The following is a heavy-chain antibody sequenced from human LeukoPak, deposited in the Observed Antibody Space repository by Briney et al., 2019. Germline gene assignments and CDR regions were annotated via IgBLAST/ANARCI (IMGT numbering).Heavy chain of an antibody. V-gene: IGHV3-23*01. CDR1: GFTFNTYA. J-gene: IGHJ4*02. CDR2: ISGSGGYT. Sequence: GGSLRLSCAASGFTFNTYAMRWVRQAPGRGLEWVSDISGSGGYTYYADSVKGRFTISRDNSKNTLNLQMNSLRAEDTAVYYCAKDTSGSRLVAGGTWGQGTLVTVSS. CDR3: AKDTSGSRLVAGGT. D-gene: IGHD6-13*01.